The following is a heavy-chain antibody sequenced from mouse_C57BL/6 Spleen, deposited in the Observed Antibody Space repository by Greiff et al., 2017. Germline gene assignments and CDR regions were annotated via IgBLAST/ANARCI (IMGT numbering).Heavy chain of an antibody. CDR1: GYTFTSYW. V-gene: IGHV1-55*01. CDR3: ARLGDYDRVFAY. D-gene: IGHD2-4*01. Sequence: QVQLQQPGAELVKPGASVKMSCKASGYTFTSYWITWVKQRPGQGLEWIGDIYPGSGSTNYNEKFKSKATLAVDTSSSTAYMQLSSLTSEGSAVYYCARLGDYDRVFAYWGQGTLVTVSA. CDR2: IYPGSGST. J-gene: IGHJ3*01.